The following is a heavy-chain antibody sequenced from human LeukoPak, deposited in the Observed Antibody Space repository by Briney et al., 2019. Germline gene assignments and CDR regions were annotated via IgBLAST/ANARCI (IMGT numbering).Heavy chain of an antibody. V-gene: IGHV3-23*01. J-gene: IGHJ5*02. CDR1: GFTFSSYA. Sequence: GGSLRLSCAASGFTFSSYAMSWVRQAPGKVLEWVSAINGSGGRIYYADSVKGRFTISRDNSKNTLYLQMNSLRAEDTAVYYCAKSGGVRFDPWGQGTLVTVSS. CDR2: INGSGGRI. D-gene: IGHD3-16*01. CDR3: AKSGGVRFDP.